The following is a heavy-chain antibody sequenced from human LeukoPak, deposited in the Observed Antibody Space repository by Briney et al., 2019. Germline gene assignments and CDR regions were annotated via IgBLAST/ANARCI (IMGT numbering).Heavy chain of an antibody. J-gene: IGHJ4*02. D-gene: IGHD3-22*01. CDR2: ISVRGGTT. CDR1: GFTFSNYA. CDR3: ARDINYYDSSGYYKDY. Sequence: PGGSLRLSCAASGFTFSNYAMTWVRQAPGKGLEWVSAISVRGGTTYYADSVKGRFTVSRDNAKNTLYLQMNSLRAEDTAVYYCARDINYYDSSGYYKDYWGQGTLVTVSS. V-gene: IGHV3-23*01.